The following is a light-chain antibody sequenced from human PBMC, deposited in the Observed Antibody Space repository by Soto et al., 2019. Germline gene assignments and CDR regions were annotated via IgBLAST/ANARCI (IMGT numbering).Light chain of an antibody. V-gene: IGLV1-36*01. Sequence: QPVLTQPPSVSEAPRQRVTISCSGSSSNIGNNAVNWYQQLPGKAPKLLIYYDDLLPSGVSDRFSGSKSGTSASLAISGLQSEDEADYYCAAWDDSLNGYVFGTGTKLT. CDR3: AAWDDSLNGYV. CDR1: SSNIGNNA. J-gene: IGLJ1*01. CDR2: YDD.